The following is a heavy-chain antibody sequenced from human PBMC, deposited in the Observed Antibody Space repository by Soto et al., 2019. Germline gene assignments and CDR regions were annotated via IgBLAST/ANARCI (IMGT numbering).Heavy chain of an antibody. J-gene: IGHJ4*02. D-gene: IGHD6-6*01. Sequence: QVQLQESGPGLVKPSGTLSLTCAVSGGSISSDNWWSWVRQPPGKGLEWIGEIHHSGSTNYNPSLKSRVTISVDKSNHQFSLKLSSVTAADTAVYYCAREGIAGRRGDGDTGFDYWGQGTLVTVSS. CDR2: IHHSGST. CDR1: GGSISSDNW. CDR3: AREGIAGRRGDGDTGFDY. V-gene: IGHV4-4*02.